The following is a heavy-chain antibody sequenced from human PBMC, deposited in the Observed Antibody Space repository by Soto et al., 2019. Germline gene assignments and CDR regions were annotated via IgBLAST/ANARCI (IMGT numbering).Heavy chain of an antibody. Sequence: QVQLVQSGAEVKKPGASVKVSCKASGYTFTSYAMHWVRQAPGQRLEWMGWINAGNGNTKYSQKFQGRVTITRDTSASTAYMELRSLRSEDTAVYYCASSSSGYVGEGYYWGQGTLVTVSS. CDR1: GYTFTSYA. V-gene: IGHV1-3*01. D-gene: IGHD5-12*01. CDR3: ASSSSGYVGEGYY. J-gene: IGHJ4*02. CDR2: INAGNGNT.